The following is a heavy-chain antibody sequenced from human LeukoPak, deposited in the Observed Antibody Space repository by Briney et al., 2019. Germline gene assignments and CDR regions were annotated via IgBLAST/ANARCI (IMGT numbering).Heavy chain of an antibody. J-gene: IGHJ4*02. CDR1: GFTFSSYG. V-gene: IGHV3-30*02. CDR2: IRYDGSNK. D-gene: IGHD3-10*01. CDR3: AKDSVLLWFGEPRYYFDY. Sequence: GGSLRLSCTASGFTFSSYGMHWVRQAPGKGLEWVAFIRYDGSNKYYADSVKGRFTISRDNSKNTLYLQMNSLRAEDTAVYYCAKDSVLLWFGEPRYYFDYWGQGTLVTVSS.